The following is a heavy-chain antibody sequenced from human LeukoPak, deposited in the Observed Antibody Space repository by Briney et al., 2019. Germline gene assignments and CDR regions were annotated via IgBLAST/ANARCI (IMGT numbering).Heavy chain of an antibody. CDR1: GGSISSSNW. D-gene: IGHD1-14*01. J-gene: IGHJ4*02. CDR3: ARVRQTGFDY. CDR2: IYHSGTS. Sequence: RSSGTLSLTCAVSGGSISSSNWWSWVRQPPGKGLEWIEEIYHSGTSNYNPSLKSRVTISVDTSKNQFSLKLSSVTAADTAVYYCARVRQTGFDYWGQGTLVTVSS. V-gene: IGHV4-4*02.